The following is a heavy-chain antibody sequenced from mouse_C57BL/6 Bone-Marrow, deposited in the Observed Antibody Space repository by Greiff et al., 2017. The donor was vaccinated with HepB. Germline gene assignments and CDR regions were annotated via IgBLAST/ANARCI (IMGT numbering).Heavy chain of an antibody. V-gene: IGHV1-59*01. CDR3: ASKGDYYGSSYWYFDV. CDR1: GYTFTSYW. CDR2: IDPSDSYT. D-gene: IGHD1-1*01. J-gene: IGHJ1*03. Sequence: QVQLQQPGAELVRPGTSVKLSCKASGYTFTSYWMHWVKQRPGQGLEWIGVIDPSDSYTNYNQKFKGKATLTVDTSSSTAYMQLSSLTSEDSAVYYCASKGDYYGSSYWYFDVWGRGTTVTVSS.